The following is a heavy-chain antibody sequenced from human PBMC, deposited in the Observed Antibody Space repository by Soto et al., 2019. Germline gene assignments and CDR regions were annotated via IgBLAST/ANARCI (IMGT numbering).Heavy chain of an antibody. CDR1: GDSVSSNSAG. CDR2: TYYKSKWNN. CDR3: TGITWFRGMDV. D-gene: IGHD3-10*01. V-gene: IGHV6-1*01. J-gene: IGHJ6*02. Sequence: SETLSLTCVISGDSVSSNSAGWNWIRQSPSRGLEWMGRTYYKSKWNNDYALSVKSRITINPDTSKNQFSLHLYSVTPEDTAVYYCTGITWFRGMDVWGQGTPVTVSS.